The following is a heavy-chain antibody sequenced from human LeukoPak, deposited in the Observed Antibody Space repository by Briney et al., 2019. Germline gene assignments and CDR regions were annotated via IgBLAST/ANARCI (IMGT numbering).Heavy chain of an antibody. CDR1: GFTFSSYG. Sequence: GGSLRLSCAASGFTFSSYGMHWVRQAPGKGLEWVAFIRYDGSNKYYADSVKGRFTISRDNSKNTLYLQMNSLRAEDTAVYYCARSASATDPGIQGYWGQGTLVTVSS. CDR3: ARSASATDPGIQGY. CDR2: IRYDGSNK. J-gene: IGHJ4*02. D-gene: IGHD1-1*01. V-gene: IGHV3-33*08.